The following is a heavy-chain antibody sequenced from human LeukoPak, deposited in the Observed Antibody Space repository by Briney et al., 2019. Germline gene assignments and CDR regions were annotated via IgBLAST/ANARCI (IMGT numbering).Heavy chain of an antibody. V-gene: IGHV1-58*02. Sequence: SVKVSCKASGFTFISSAMQWVRQARGQRLEWIGWIVVGSGNTNYAQKFQERVTITRDMSTSTVYMEVSSLRSEDTAVYYCARALHYHESTGSMGHWGQGRVVTVSS. CDR2: IVVGSGNT. CDR1: GFTFISSA. J-gene: IGHJ4*02. CDR3: ARALHYHESTGSMGH. D-gene: IGHD3-22*01.